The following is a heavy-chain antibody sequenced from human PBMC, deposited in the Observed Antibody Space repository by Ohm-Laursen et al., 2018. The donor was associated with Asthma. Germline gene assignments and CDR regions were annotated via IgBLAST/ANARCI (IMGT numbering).Heavy chain of an antibody. CDR1: GFTFSSYA. CDR2: ISGSGGST. Sequence: GSLRLSCAAPGFTFSSYAVSWVRQAPGKGLEWVSAISGSGGSTYYADSVKGRFTISRDNSKNTLYLQMNSLRAEDTAVYYCAKSIVLLPAGTYYFDYWGQGTLVTVSS. CDR3: AKSIVLLPAGTYYFDY. D-gene: IGHD2-2*01. V-gene: IGHV3-23*01. J-gene: IGHJ4*02.